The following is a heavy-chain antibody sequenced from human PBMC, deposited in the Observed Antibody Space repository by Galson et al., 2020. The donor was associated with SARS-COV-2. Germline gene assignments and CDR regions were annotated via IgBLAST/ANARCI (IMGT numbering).Heavy chain of an antibody. CDR3: ARDLTTVYKNYFDY. D-gene: IGHD4-4*01. J-gene: IGHJ4*02. CDR2: ISSSSSYI. Sequence: GGSLRLSCAASGFTFSSYSMNWVRQAPGKGLEWVSSISSSSSYIYYADSVKGRFTISRDNAKNSLYLQMNSLRAEDTAVYYCARDLTTVYKNYFDYWGQGTLVTVSS. V-gene: IGHV3-21*01. CDR1: GFTFSSYS.